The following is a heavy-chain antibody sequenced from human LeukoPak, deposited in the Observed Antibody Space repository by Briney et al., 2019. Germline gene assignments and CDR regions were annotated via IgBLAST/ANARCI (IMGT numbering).Heavy chain of an antibody. CDR3: ARVRNGWFDY. J-gene: IGHJ4*02. CDR2: ISSSSSYV. Sequence: SGGSLRLSCAASGFTFSSYSMNWVRQAPGKGLEWVSSISSSSSYVYYADSVKGRFTISRDNAKNSLYLQMNSLRAEDTAVYYCARVRNGWFDYWGQGTLVTVSS. CDR1: GFTFSSYS. V-gene: IGHV3-21*01. D-gene: IGHD6-19*01.